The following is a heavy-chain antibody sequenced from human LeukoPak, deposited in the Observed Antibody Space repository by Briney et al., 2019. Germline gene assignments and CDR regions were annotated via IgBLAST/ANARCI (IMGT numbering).Heavy chain of an antibody. CDR2: IIPIFGTA. CDR1: GGTFSSYT. D-gene: IGHD3-10*01. Sequence: GASVKVSCKASGGTFSSYTISWVRQAPGQGLEWMGGIIPIFGTANYAQKFQGRATITADKSTSTAYMELSSLRSEDTAVYYCASRMVRGVTGYNWFDPWGQGILVTVSS. CDR3: ASRMVRGVTGYNWFDP. J-gene: IGHJ5*02. V-gene: IGHV1-69*06.